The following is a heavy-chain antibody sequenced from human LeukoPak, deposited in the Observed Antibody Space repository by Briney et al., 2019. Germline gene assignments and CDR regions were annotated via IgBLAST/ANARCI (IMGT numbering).Heavy chain of an antibody. Sequence: KGGESLKISRKGSGYRFTTYWIAWVRQMPGKGLEWMGIVYPGDSDTRYNPSFQGLVTISADKSISTAYLQWSSLKTSDTAMYYCARLVASETSSFGHWGQGTLVTVSS. CDR3: ARLVASETSSFGH. CDR1: GYRFTTYW. J-gene: IGHJ4*02. CDR2: VYPGDSDT. V-gene: IGHV5-51*01. D-gene: IGHD2-2*01.